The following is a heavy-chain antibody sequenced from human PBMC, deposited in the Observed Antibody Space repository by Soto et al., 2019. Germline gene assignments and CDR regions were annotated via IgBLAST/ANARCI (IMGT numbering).Heavy chain of an antibody. D-gene: IGHD6-13*01. Sequence: GGSLRLSCAASGFTFSSYSMNWVRQAPGKGLEWVSYISSSSSTIYYADSVKGRFTISRDNAKNSLYLQMNSLRDEDTAVYYCARGSRKVWHQLVRGEINWFDPWGQGTRVTVSS. J-gene: IGHJ5*02. CDR1: GFTFSSYS. CDR2: ISSSSSTI. V-gene: IGHV3-48*02. CDR3: ARGSRKVWHQLVRGEINWFDP.